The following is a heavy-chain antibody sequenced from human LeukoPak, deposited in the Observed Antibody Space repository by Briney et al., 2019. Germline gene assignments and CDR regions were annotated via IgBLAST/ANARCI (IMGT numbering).Heavy chain of an antibody. CDR2: INPNSGGT. D-gene: IGHD3-22*01. J-gene: IGHJ4*02. V-gene: IGHV1-2*02. Sequence: GASVKVSCKASGYTFTGYYMHWVRQAPGQGLEWMGWINPNSGGTNYAQKFQGRVTMTRDTSISTAYMELSRLRSDDTAVYYCARVGGGYDSSGYYRGWGQGTLVTVSS. CDR1: GYTFTGYY. CDR3: ARVGGGYDSSGYYRG.